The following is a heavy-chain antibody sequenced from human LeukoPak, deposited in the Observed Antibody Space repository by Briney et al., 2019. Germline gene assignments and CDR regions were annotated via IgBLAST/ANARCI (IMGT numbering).Heavy chain of an antibody. CDR3: ARGELGDDAFDI. V-gene: IGHV3-23*01. J-gene: IGHJ3*02. CDR1: GFTFSTYC. Sequence: GGSLRLSCAASGFTFSTYCMSWVRQAPGKGLEWVSAISSSGSSIYYADSVKGRFTISRDNAKNTLYLQMNSLRAEDTAVYYCARGELGDDAFDIWGQGTMITVSS. D-gene: IGHD7-27*01. CDR2: ISSSGSSI.